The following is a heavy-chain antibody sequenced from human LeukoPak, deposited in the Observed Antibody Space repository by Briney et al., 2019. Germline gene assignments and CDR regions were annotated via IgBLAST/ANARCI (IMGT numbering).Heavy chain of an antibody. CDR1: GYTFTGYY. Sequence: GASVKVSCKASGYTFTGYYMHCVRQAPGQGLEWMGWINPNSGGTNYAQKFQGRVTMTRDTSISTAYMELSRLRSDDTAVYYCARDIGYSYGYDYYYYGIVFWGQGTTVTVSS. J-gene: IGHJ6*02. V-gene: IGHV1-2*02. D-gene: IGHD5-18*01. CDR3: ARDIGYSYGYDYYYYGIVF. CDR2: INPNSGGT.